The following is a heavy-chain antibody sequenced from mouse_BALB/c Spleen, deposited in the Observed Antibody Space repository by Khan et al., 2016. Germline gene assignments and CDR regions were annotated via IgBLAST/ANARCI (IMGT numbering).Heavy chain of an antibody. Sequence: QVQLQQSGAELVKPGASVKLSCKASGYTFTSYWMHWVKQRPGQGLEWIGEINPSNGRTNYNEKFKSKATLTVDKSSSTAYMQLSSLTSEDSAVYYCARASSSHYFDYWGQGTTLTVSS. V-gene: IGHV1S81*02. J-gene: IGHJ2*01. D-gene: IGHD1-1*01. CDR1: GYTFTSYW. CDR3: ARASSSHYFDY. CDR2: INPSNGRT.